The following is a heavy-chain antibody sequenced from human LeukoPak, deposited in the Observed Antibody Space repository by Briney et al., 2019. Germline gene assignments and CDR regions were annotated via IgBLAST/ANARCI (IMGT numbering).Heavy chain of an antibody. V-gene: IGHV3-30*18. Sequence: GGSLRLSCAASGITFSSYGMHWVRQAPGKGLEWAAVISDGGTTNYYADSVKGRFTISRDNSKNTLYLEMNSLRAEDTAVYYCAKEGAAGGKMQYCFDYWGQGTLVTVSS. CDR3: AKEGAAGGKMQYCFDY. J-gene: IGHJ4*02. CDR1: GITFSSYG. CDR2: ISDGGTTN. D-gene: IGHD6-13*01.